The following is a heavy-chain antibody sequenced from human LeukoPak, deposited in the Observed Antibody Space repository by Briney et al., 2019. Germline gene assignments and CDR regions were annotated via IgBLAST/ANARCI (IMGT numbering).Heavy chain of an antibody. CDR3: ARDGYSFGHDFDH. V-gene: IGHV3-74*01. J-gene: IGHJ4*02. CDR2: IKGDGSST. Sequence: GGSLRLSCAASGFTFSSYWMHWVRQAPGKGLVWVSRIKGDGSSTSYADSVKGRFTISRDNAKNTLYLQMNSLRAEDTAVYYCARDGYSFGHDFDHWGQGTLVTVSS. CDR1: GFTFSSYW. D-gene: IGHD5-18*01.